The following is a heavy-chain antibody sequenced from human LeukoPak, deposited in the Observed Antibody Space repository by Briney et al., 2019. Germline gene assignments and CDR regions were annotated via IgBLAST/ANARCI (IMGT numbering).Heavy chain of an antibody. V-gene: IGHV3-7*01. CDR2: IKPDGSEK. D-gene: IGHD6-13*01. J-gene: IGHJ6*03. Sequence: GGSLRLSCAASGFTFTTYWMTWVRQAPGKGLEWVANIKPDGSEKYYVDSAKGRFTISRDNAKNSLYLRMNSLRAEDTAVYYCARVRQQLVRLLGRDTTYYYYYYMDVWGKGTTVTVSS. CDR3: ARVRQQLVRLLGRDTTYYYYYYMDV. CDR1: GFTFTTYW.